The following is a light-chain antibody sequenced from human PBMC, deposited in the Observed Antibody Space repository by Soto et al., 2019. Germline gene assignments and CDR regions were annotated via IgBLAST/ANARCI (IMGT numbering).Light chain of an antibody. V-gene: IGKV3-15*01. Sequence: EIVMTQSPATLSVSPGGRATLSCRASLSVYSNLAWYQQKPGQAPRLLIYGTSTRATGIPARFSGSGSGTEFTLTISSLQSEDFAVYYCQQYNNWWSFGQGTKVDIK. CDR2: GTS. J-gene: IGKJ1*01. CDR1: LSVYSN. CDR3: QQYNNWWS.